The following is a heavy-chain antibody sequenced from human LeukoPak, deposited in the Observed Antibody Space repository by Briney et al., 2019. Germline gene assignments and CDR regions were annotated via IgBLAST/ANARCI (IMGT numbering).Heavy chain of an antibody. J-gene: IGHJ4*02. V-gene: IGHV3-53*01. CDR2: IYSGGST. CDR3: AKGIAVADSYYFDY. CDR1: GFTVSSNY. Sequence: GGSLRLSCAASGFTVSSNYMGWVRQAPGKGLEWVSVIYSGGSTYYADSVKGRFTISRDNSKNTLYLQMNSLRAEDTAVYYCAKGIAVADSYYFDYWGQGTLVTVSS. D-gene: IGHD6-19*01.